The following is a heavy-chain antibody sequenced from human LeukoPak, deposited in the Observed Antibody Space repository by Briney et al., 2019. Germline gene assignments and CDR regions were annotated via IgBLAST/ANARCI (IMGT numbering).Heavy chain of an antibody. J-gene: IGHJ6*03. CDR3: ARDPYSGNYGNYYYYYMDV. CDR2: ILYDGSNK. Sequence: GGSLRLSCEASGFTFSSYAMHWVRQAPGKGLEWVVLILYDGSNKYYGDSVKGRFTISRDNSRNTLSLQMNSLGPEDTAVYYCARDPYSGNYGNYYYYYMDVWGKGTTVTISS. CDR1: GFTFSSYA. V-gene: IGHV3-30*04. D-gene: IGHD1-26*01.